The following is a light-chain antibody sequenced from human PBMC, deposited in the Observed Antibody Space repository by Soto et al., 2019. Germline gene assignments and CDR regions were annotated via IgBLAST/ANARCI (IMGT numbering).Light chain of an antibody. V-gene: IGKV3-20*01. CDR2: GAS. J-gene: IGKJ1*01. CDR3: QQYGSSPGT. Sequence: EIVLTQSPATLSLSRVGIATLSFMARLFVASSYVGWYQQKSGQAPRLLIYGASSRATGIPDRFSGSGSGTDFTLTISRVEPEDFAVYYCQQYGSSPGTFGQGTKVDIK. CDR1: LFVASSY.